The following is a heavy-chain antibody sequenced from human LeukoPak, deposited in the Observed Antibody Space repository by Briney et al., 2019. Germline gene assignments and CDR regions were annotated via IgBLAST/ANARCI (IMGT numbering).Heavy chain of an antibody. CDR1: GFTSTNYA. CDR2: LIGSSGAT. CDR3: AKGAYDYIEMGYFDY. J-gene: IGHJ4*02. Sequence: GGSLRLSCAASGFTSTNYAMNWVRQAPGKGLEWVSILIGSSGATDYADSVKGRFTISRDNSKNTLYLQMNSLRAEDTAIYYCAKGAYDYIEMGYFDYWGQGTLVTVSS. V-gene: IGHV3-23*01. D-gene: IGHD5-12*01.